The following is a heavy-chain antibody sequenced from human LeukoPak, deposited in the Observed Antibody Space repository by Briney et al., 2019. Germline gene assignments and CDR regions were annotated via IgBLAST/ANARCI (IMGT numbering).Heavy chain of an antibody. CDR3: ARPALYLHGDFPRV. J-gene: IGHJ6*04. CDR1: GFIFSNTE. CDR2: ISSSGGVT. Sequence: PGGSLRLSCTVSGFIFSNTEMNWVRRAPGKGLEWVSFISSSGGVTNYADSVKGRFTISRDNAKKSLYLQMNTLTAQDTAVYYCARPALYLHGDFPRVWGRGTTVIVSS. V-gene: IGHV3-48*03. D-gene: IGHD4-17*01.